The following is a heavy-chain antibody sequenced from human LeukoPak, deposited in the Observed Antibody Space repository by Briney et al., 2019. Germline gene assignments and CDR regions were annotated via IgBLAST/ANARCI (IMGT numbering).Heavy chain of an antibody. Sequence: SETLSLTCTVSGGSISSYYWSWIRQPPGKGLEWIAYISDIGSINYNPSLKSRVTISLDTSKSQFSLKVNSVTAADTAVYFCARDSAVAGTTTVFDYWGQGTLVTVSS. CDR2: ISDIGSI. CDR1: GGSISSYY. J-gene: IGHJ4*02. V-gene: IGHV4-59*12. D-gene: IGHD6-19*01. CDR3: ARDSAVAGTTTVFDY.